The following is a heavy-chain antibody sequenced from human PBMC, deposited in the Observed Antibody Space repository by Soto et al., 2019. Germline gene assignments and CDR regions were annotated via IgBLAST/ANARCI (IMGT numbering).Heavy chain of an antibody. CDR2: ISYDGSNT. CDR1: GFSFSTYG. D-gene: IGHD3-9*01. Sequence: QVQLGESGGGVVQPGRSLRLSCAASGFSFSTYGMYWVRQAPGKGLELLASISYDGSNTYYEDSVKSRFTISSDHSKNTLYLQMNNLSAEETAVYACAKIVRNGGIWTGRLHYYFAQYVWGQVNTVTVAS. CDR3: AKIVRNGGIWTGRLHYYFAQYV. V-gene: IGHV3-30*18. J-gene: IGHJ6*02.